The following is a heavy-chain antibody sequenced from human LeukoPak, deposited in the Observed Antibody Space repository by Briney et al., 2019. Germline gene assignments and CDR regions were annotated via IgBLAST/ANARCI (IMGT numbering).Heavy chain of an antibody. V-gene: IGHV3-7*01. Sequence: GGSLRLSCAASGFTFSDYCMTWVRQVPGKGLEWVANVGRDGSEKNYVDSVEGRFTISRDNAKKSLDLEMNSLRVEDTALYYCSKVGTWELQRVFENWGQGTLVTVSS. CDR3: SKVGTWELQRVFEN. CDR2: VGRDGSEK. D-gene: IGHD1-26*01. J-gene: IGHJ4*02. CDR1: GFTFSDYC.